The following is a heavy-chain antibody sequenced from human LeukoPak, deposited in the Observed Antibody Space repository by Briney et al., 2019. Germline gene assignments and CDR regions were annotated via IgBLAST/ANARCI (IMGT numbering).Heavy chain of an antibody. CDR3: ARVDLAAAFDY. V-gene: IGHV3-21*01. Sequence: GGSLRLSCAASGSTFSSYSMNWVRQAPGKGLEWVSSISSSSSYIYYADSVKGRFTISRDNAKNSLYLQMNSLRAEDTAVYYCARVDLAAAFDYWGQGTLVTVSS. J-gene: IGHJ4*02. CDR1: GSTFSSYS. D-gene: IGHD6-13*01. CDR2: ISSSSSYI.